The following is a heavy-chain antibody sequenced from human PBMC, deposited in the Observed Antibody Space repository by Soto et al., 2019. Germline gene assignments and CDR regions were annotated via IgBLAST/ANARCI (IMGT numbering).Heavy chain of an antibody. CDR1: GFTFSSYG. J-gene: IGHJ4*02. D-gene: IGHD3-10*01. CDR2: ISYDGSNK. V-gene: IGHV3-30*18. Sequence: QVQLVESGGGVVQPGRSLRLSCAASGFTFSSYGMHWVRQAPGKGLEWVAVISYDGSNKYYADSVKGRFTISRDNSKNTLYLQMNSLRAEDTAVYYCAKAPRITMVRGVIGYWGQGTLVTVSS. CDR3: AKAPRITMVRGVIGY.